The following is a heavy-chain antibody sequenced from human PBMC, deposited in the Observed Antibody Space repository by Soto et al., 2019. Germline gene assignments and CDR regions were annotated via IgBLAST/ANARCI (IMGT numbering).Heavy chain of an antibody. Sequence: QVQLVQSGAEVKKPGSSVKVSCKASGGTFSSYAISWVRQAPGQGLEWMGGIIPIFGTANYTQKFQGRVTITADESTSTAYMELSSLRSEDTAVYYCARDIRRYSYGPNWFDPWGQGTLVTVSS. CDR3: ARDIRRYSYGPNWFDP. CDR1: GGTFSSYA. D-gene: IGHD5-18*01. J-gene: IGHJ5*02. V-gene: IGHV1-69*01. CDR2: IIPIFGTA.